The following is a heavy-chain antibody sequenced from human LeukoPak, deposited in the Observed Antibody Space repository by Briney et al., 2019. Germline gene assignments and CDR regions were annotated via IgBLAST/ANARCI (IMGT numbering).Heavy chain of an antibody. Sequence: PSQTLSLTCAVSGGSISSGGYSWSWIRQPPGKGLEWIGYIYHSGSTYYNPSLKSRVTISVDRSMNQFSLKLSSVTAADTAVYYCARGTGVVVPAAIPHWFDPWGQRTLVTVSS. D-gene: IGHD2-2*02. CDR2: IYHSGST. CDR3: ARGTGVVVPAAIPHWFDP. CDR1: GGSISSGGYS. V-gene: IGHV4-30-2*01. J-gene: IGHJ5*02.